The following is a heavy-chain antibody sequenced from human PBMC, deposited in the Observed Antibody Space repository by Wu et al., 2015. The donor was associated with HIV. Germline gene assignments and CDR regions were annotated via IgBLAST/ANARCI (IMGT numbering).Heavy chain of an antibody. D-gene: IGHD6-13*01. V-gene: IGHV1-2*02. CDR3: ASSMRSSWYVG. CDR2: INPNTGDT. J-gene: IGHJ4*02. Sequence: QVQLVQSGAEAKKPGASVKVSCKTSGYSFIGYYIHWVRQAPGQGLEWVGYINPNTGDTNFAQKLQGRVTMTTDTSTSTAYMELRSLRSDDTAVYYCASSMRSSWYVGWGQGTLVTVSS. CDR1: GYSFIGYY.